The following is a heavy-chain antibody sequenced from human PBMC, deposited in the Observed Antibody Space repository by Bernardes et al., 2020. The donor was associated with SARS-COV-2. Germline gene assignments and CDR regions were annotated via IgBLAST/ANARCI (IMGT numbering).Heavy chain of an antibody. D-gene: IGHD7-27*01. CDR1: GFTFRSYS. CDR2: ISSSSSYI. V-gene: IGHV3-21*01. Sequence: GGSLRLSCAASGFTFRSYSMNWVRQAPGKGLEWVSSISSSSSYIYYADSVKGRFTISRDNAKNSLYLQMNSLRAEDTAVFYCARRADHLGDAFDIWGQGTMVTVSS. CDR3: ARRADHLGDAFDI. J-gene: IGHJ3*02.